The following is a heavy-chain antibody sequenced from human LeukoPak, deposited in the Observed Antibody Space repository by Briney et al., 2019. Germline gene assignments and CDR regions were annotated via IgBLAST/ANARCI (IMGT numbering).Heavy chain of an antibody. Sequence: GGSLRLSCAASGFTFSSYWMHWVRQAPGKGLVWVSRINSDGSSTSYADSVKGRFTISRDNSKNTLCLQMNSLRAEDTAVYYCAKDRFYYYDSSGYADYWGQGTLVTVSS. D-gene: IGHD3-22*01. J-gene: IGHJ4*02. V-gene: IGHV3-74*01. CDR2: INSDGSST. CDR3: AKDRFYYYDSSGYADY. CDR1: GFTFSSYW.